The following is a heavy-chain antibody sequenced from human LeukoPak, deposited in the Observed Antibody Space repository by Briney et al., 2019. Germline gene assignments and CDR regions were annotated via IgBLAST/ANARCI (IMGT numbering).Heavy chain of an antibody. CDR3: ARGRGNYYYYYYYYYMDV. CDR2: INHSGST. Sequence: SETLSLTCAVYGGSISGYYWSWIRQPPGKGLEWIGEINHSGSTNYNPSLKSRVTISVDTSKNQFSLKLSSVTAADTAVYYCARGRGNYYYYYYYYYMDVWGKGTTVTVSS. CDR1: GGSISGYY. J-gene: IGHJ6*03. V-gene: IGHV4-34*01. D-gene: IGHD1-26*01.